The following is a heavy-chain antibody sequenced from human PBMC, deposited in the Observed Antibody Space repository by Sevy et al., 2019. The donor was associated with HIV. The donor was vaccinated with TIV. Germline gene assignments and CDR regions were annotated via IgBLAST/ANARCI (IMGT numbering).Heavy chain of an antibody. Sequence: GGSLRLSCAASGFTFDDYAMHWVRQAPGKGLEWVSGISWNSGSIGYADSVKGRFTISRDNAKNSLYLQMNSLRAEDTALYYCAKVYGWLQEGDAFDIWGQGKMVTVSS. CDR3: AKVYGWLQEGDAFDI. V-gene: IGHV3-9*01. CDR2: ISWNSGSI. J-gene: IGHJ3*02. D-gene: IGHD5-12*01. CDR1: GFTFDDYA.